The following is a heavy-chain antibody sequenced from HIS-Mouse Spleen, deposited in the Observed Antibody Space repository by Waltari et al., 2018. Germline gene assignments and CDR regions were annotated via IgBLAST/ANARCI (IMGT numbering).Heavy chain of an antibody. D-gene: IGHD6-19*01. CDR2: ISYDGSNK. V-gene: IGHV3-30*18. J-gene: IGHJ4*02. CDR3: AKASSGWLDY. Sequence: QVQLVESGGGVVQPGRSLRLSCAASGFTFISYGMQWVRQAPGKGLEWVAVISYDGSNKYYADSVKGRFTISRDNSKNTLYLQMNSLRAEDTAVYYCAKASSGWLDYWGQGTLVTVSS. CDR1: GFTFISYG.